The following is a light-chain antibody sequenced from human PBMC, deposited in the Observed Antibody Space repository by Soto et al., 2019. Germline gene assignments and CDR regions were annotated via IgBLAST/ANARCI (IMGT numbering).Light chain of an antibody. CDR1: QSVSSN. V-gene: IGKV3-15*01. CDR2: GAS. Sequence: IELTQSPATLPVSPGETATLSCRASQSVSSNLAWYQQKPGQAPRLLIYGASTRATGIPARFSGSGSGTEFTLTISSLQSEDFAVYYCQQYGSSYTFGQGTRLEIK. CDR3: QQYGSSYT. J-gene: IGKJ5*01.